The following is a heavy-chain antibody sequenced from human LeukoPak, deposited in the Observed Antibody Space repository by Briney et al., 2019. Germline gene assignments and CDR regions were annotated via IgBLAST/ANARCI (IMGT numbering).Heavy chain of an antibody. CDR1: GGSVNFYY. V-gene: IGHV4-59*08. Sequence: SETLSLTCTVSGGSVNFYYWSWIRQSPGKGLEWIGYVYSSGSTNYNPALQSRLIISVDTSKNQFSLKLTSATAADTAVYFCARMTGYTSGWYFTFDYWGQGSLVTVSS. CDR2: VYSSGST. D-gene: IGHD6-19*01. J-gene: IGHJ4*02. CDR3: ARMTGYTSGWYFTFDY.